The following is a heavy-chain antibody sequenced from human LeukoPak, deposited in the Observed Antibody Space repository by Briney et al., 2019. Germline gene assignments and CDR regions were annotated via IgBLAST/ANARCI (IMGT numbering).Heavy chain of an antibody. CDR2: ISGSGGST. J-gene: IGHJ4*02. V-gene: IGHV3-23*01. CDR1: GFTFSSYA. D-gene: IGHD3-16*02. Sequence: GGSLRLSCAASGFTFSSYAMSWVRQAPGKGLEWVSAISGSGGSTYYADSVKGRFTISRDNSKNTLYLQMNSLRAEDTAVYYCAKGTLSGFFSAEPNDYWGQGTLVTVSS. CDR3: AKGTLSGFFSAEPNDY.